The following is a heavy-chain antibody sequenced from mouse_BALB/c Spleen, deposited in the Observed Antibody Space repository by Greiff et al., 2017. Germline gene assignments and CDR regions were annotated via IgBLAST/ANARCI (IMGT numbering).Heavy chain of an antibody. Sequence: EVKLQQSGPELVKPGASVKIPCKASGYTFTYYNMDWVKQSHGKSLEWIGDINPNNGGTIYNQKFKGKATLTVDKSSSTAYMELRSLTSEDTAVYYCAREYGNYVTWFAYWGQGTLVTVSA. CDR3: AREYGNYVTWFAY. D-gene: IGHD2-10*02. CDR1: GYTFTYYN. CDR2: INPNNGGT. V-gene: IGHV1-18*01. J-gene: IGHJ3*01.